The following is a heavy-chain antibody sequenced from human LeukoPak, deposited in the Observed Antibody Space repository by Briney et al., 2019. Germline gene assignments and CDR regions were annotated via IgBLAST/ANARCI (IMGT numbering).Heavy chain of an antibody. V-gene: IGHV3-23*01. CDR2: ISGSGGST. D-gene: IGHD4-17*01. J-gene: IGHJ4*02. Sequence: GGSLRLSCAASGFTFGSNALTWVRQATGRGVEWVSTISGSGGSTYYADSVKGRFTISRDTAKSTLSLQMNSLRAEDTAVYYCAKDIYGDYGGLDYWGQGTLVTVSS. CDR1: GFTFGSNA. CDR3: AKDIYGDYGGLDY.